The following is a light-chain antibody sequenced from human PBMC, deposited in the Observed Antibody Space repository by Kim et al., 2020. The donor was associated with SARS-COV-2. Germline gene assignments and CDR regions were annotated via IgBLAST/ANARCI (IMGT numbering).Light chain of an antibody. CDR3: QQRSNWPPFS. Sequence: LSPGESATLSCRASQIINTYLAWYQQNPGQAPRLLIYDASNRATDIPARFSGSGSGTDFTLTISSLEPEDFAVYYCQQRSNWPPFSFGQGTKLEI. J-gene: IGKJ2*03. CDR2: DAS. CDR1: QIINTY. V-gene: IGKV3-11*01.